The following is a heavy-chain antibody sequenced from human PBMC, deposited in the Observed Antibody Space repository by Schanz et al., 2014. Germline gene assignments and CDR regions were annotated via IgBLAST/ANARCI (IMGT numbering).Heavy chain of an antibody. CDR1: GGSVSSGGDY. J-gene: IGHJ3*02. D-gene: IGHD4-17*01. V-gene: IGHV4-31*03. CDR2: ISYSGST. Sequence: QVQLQESGPGLVKPSQTLSLTCTVSGGSVSSGGDYWSWIRQHPGKGLEWIGFISYSGSTYYNPSLKSRVTISVDTTKNQFSLKLRSLTAADTAVYYCARDRGHGDLPGDIWGQGTMVTVSS. CDR3: ARDRGHGDLPGDI.